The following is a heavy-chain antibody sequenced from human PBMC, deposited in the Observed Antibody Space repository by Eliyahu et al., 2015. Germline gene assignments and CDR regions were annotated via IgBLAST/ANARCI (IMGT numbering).Heavy chain of an antibody. V-gene: IGHV1-3*01. CDR1: GYSLITYS. CDR2: LHPGNGNT. CDR3: ARVAYYGMDV. J-gene: IGHJ6*02. Sequence: EVKKPGASVMLSCKASGYSLITYSMQWVRQAPGQGLEWLGWLHPGNGNTAYSEKLQGRATISRDTSANTAYMELSGLRSEDTAVYYCARVAYYGMDVWGQGTTVIVSS.